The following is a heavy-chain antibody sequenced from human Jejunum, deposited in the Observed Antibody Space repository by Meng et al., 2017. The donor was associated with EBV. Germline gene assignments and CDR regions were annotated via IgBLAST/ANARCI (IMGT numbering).Heavy chain of an antibody. CDR1: GYTFTSYG. J-gene: IGHJ4*02. CDR3: ARTGYGDYSTTIYYFDY. Sequence: QVHLVQSGAEGKKPGASVKVACKASGYTFTSYGITWVRQAPGQGLEWMGWISAYNGNTNYAQKFQGRVTMTTDSSTSTAYMEVRSLRSDDTAVYYCARTGYGDYSTTIYYFDYWGQGTLVTVSS. CDR2: ISAYNGNT. V-gene: IGHV1-18*01. D-gene: IGHD4-17*01.